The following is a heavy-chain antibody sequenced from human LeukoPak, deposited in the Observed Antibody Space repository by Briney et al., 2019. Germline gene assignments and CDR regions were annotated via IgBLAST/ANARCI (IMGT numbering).Heavy chain of an antibody. V-gene: IGHV3-7*01. CDR3: ARDGTAAGLYFDL. Sequence: GGSLRLSCAVSGFTFSSYWMNWVRQAPEKGLEWVASIRQDGGEKSYVDSVKGRFTLSRDNTKNSLYLQMSSLRAEDTAVYYCARDGTAAGLYFDLWGQGTLVTVSS. J-gene: IGHJ4*01. CDR2: IRQDGGEK. D-gene: IGHD6-13*01. CDR1: GFTFSSYW.